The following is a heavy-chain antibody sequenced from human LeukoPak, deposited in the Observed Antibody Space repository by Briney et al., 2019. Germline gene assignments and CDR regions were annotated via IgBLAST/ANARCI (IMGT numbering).Heavy chain of an antibody. CDR1: GYTFTGYY. J-gene: IGHJ5*02. D-gene: IGHD1-20*01. CDR3: ARVGDNSDP. V-gene: IGHV1-2*02. Sequence: ASVKVSCKASGYTFTGYYIHWVRQASGQGLEWMGWIRPNSGGTNYAPKFQGRVTMTRDTSISTAYMELRRLRSDDTAVYYCARVGDNSDPWGQGTPVTVSS. CDR2: IRPNSGGT.